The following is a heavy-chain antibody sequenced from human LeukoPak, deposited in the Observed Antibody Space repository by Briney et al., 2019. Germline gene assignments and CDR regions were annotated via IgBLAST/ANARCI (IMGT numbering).Heavy chain of an antibody. CDR2: ISNSGLTI. Sequence: PGGSLRLSCAASGFTFSSYSMNWVRQAPGKGLEWVSYISNSGLTIYYVDSVRGRFTISRDNAKNSLYLQMNSLRAEDTAVYYCARQRFFDYWGQGTLVTVSS. V-gene: IGHV3-48*04. J-gene: IGHJ4*02. CDR1: GFTFSSYS. D-gene: IGHD5-24*01. CDR3: ARQRFFDY.